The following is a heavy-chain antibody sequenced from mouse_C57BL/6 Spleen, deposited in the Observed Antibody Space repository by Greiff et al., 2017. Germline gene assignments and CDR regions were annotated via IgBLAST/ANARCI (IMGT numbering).Heavy chain of an antibody. V-gene: IGHV1-82*01. J-gene: IGHJ2*01. D-gene: IGHD1-1*01. CDR1: GYAFSSSW. CDR2: IYPGDGDT. CDR3: ARGGLLLHY. Sequence: QVQLKQSGPELVKPGASVKISCKASGYAFSSSWMNWVKQRPGKGLEWIGRIYPGDGDTNYKGKFKGKVTLTADKSSSTAYMQLSSLTSEDSAVYFCARGGLLLHYWGQGTTLTVSS.